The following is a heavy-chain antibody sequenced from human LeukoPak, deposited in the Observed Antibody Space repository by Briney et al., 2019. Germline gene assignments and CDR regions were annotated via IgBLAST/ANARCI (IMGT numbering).Heavy chain of an antibody. V-gene: IGHV3-23*01. CDR2: ISDSGGST. CDR1: GFTFSTYV. Sequence: QPGGSLRLSCAASGFTFSTYVMNWVRQAPGKGLGWVSTISDSGGSTYYADSVKGRFTISRDNSKSTLYLQMNSLRADDTAVYYCGRYYVMDVWGQGTSVTVSS. CDR3: GRYYVMDV. J-gene: IGHJ6*02.